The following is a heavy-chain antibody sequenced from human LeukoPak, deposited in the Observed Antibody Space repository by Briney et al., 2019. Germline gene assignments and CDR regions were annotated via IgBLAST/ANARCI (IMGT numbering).Heavy chain of an antibody. J-gene: IGHJ3*02. Sequence: PGGSLRLSCAASGFTFSSYGMHWVRQAPGKGLEWLAFIRYDGSNKYYADSVKGRFTISRDNSKNTLYLQMNSLRAEDTAVYYCANQRAGIAARGAFDIWGQGTMVTVSS. D-gene: IGHD6-6*01. CDR3: ANQRAGIAARGAFDI. CDR1: GFTFSSYG. V-gene: IGHV3-30*02. CDR2: IRYDGSNK.